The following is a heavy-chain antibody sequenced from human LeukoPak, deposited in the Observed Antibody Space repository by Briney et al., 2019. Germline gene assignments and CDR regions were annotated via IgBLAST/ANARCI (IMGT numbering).Heavy chain of an antibody. CDR2: IYYSGIT. CDR1: GGSISSYY. CDR3: ASSSWYRRIDY. D-gene: IGHD6-13*01. J-gene: IGHJ4*02. V-gene: IGHV4-59*08. Sequence: SETLSLTCTVSGGSISSYYWSWIRQPPGKGLEWIGYIYYSGITNYNPSLKSRVTILVDTSKNQFSLKLSSVTAADTAVYYCASSSWYRRIDYWGQGTLVTVSS.